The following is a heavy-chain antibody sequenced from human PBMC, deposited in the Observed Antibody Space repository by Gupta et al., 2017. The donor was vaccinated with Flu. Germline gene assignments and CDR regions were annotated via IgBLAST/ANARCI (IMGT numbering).Heavy chain of an antibody. CDR2: IAAAGDRT. V-gene: IGHV3-23*01. Sequence: EVQLLESGGGLVQPGGSLRLSCAVSGLTFSDYAMNWVRQATGKGLEWVSSIAAAGDRTYYADSVMGRFTISKYNSKNTLYLQMTSLRGDDTALYYCAKDRSGNPAIDYWGQGTLVTVSA. J-gene: IGHJ4*02. CDR1: GLTFSDYA. D-gene: IGHD6-13*01. CDR3: AKDRSGNPAIDY.